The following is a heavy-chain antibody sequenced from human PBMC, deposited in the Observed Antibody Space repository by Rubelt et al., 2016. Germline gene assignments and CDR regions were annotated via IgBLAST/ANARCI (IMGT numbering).Heavy chain of an antibody. Sequence: KVSCKASGYTFTSYGIGWVRQAPGQGLEWMGWISAYNGNTNYAQKLQGRVTMTTDTSTSTAYMELRSLRSDDTAVYYCARARKHGPTRDYYGSRYNWFDPWGQGTLVTVSS. D-gene: IGHD3-10*01. J-gene: IGHJ5*02. CDR3: ARARKHGPTRDYYGSRYNWFDP. CDR1: GYTFTSYG. V-gene: IGHV1-18*01. CDR2: ISAYNGNT.